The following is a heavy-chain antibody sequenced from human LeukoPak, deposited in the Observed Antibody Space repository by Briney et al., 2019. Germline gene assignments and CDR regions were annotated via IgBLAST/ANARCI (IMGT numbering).Heavy chain of an antibody. V-gene: IGHV3-30*03. J-gene: IGHJ4*02. CDR2: ISYDGSNK. Sequence: GGSLRLSCAASGFTFSSYGMHWVRQAPGKGLEWVAVISYDGSNKYYADSVKGRFTISSDNSKNTLYLQMNSLRVEDTAMYYCAREISITMIVVDPIWGQGTLVTVSS. CDR1: GFTFSSYG. D-gene: IGHD3-22*01. CDR3: AREISITMIVVDPI.